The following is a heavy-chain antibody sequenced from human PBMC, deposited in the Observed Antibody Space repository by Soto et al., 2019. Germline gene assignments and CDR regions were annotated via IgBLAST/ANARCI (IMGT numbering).Heavy chain of an antibody. CDR2: ISGSGGST. J-gene: IGHJ4*02. Sequence: PGGSLRLSCAASGFTFSSYAMSWVRQAPGKGLEWVSAISGSGGSTYYADSVKGRFTISRDNSKNTLYLQMNSLRAEDTAVYYCAKDHYYDSSGYPDYWGQGTLVTVSS. D-gene: IGHD3-22*01. CDR1: GFTFSSYA. CDR3: AKDHYYDSSGYPDY. V-gene: IGHV3-23*01.